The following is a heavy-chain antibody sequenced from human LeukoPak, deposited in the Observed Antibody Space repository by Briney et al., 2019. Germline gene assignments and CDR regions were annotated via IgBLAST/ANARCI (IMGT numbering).Heavy chain of an antibody. V-gene: IGHV3-74*01. Sequence: PGGSLRLSCAASGFTFSIYWMHWVRQVPEKGLVWVSRVNPDGSDITYANSVRGRFTSSRDNAKNTLYLQMNRLRIEDTAVYYCARGGSYGDYWGQGILVTVSS. CDR1: GFTFSIYW. D-gene: IGHD3-16*01. J-gene: IGHJ4*02. CDR3: ARGGSYGDY. CDR2: VNPDGSDI.